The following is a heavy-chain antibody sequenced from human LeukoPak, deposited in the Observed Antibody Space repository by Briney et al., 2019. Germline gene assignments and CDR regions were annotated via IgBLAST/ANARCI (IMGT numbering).Heavy chain of an antibody. CDR1: GGSISSYY. D-gene: IGHD7-27*01. CDR3: ARVMHRPGDDALDI. J-gene: IGHJ3*02. CDR2: IYYSGST. V-gene: IGHV4-59*01. Sequence: SETLSLTCTVSGGSISSYYWSWIRQPPGKGLEWIGYIYYSGSTNYNPSLKSRVTISVDTSKNQFSLKLSSVTAADTAVYYCARVMHRPGDDALDIWGQGTMVTVSS.